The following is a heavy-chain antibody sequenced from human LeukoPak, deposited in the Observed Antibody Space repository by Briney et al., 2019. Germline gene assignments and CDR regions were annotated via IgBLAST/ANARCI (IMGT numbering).Heavy chain of an antibody. CDR2: IYTSGST. CDR3: ARGEYSSSSSFDY. CDR1: GGSFSSYY. J-gene: IGHJ4*02. V-gene: IGHV4-59*10. Sequence: SETLSLTCAVYGGSFSSYYWNWIRQPAGKGLEWIGRIYTSGSTNYNPSLKSRVTMSVDTSKNQFSLKLSSVTAADTAVYYCARGEYSSSSSFDYWGQGTLVTVSS. D-gene: IGHD6-6*01.